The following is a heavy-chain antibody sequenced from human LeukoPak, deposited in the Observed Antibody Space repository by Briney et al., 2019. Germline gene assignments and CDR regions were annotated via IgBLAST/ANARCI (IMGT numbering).Heavy chain of an antibody. V-gene: IGHV4-61*02. CDR2: IYTSGST. CDR1: GGSISSGSYY. J-gene: IGHJ3*02. CDR3: ARHYYDSSGYRGYDAFDI. Sequence: PSGTLSLTCTVSGGSISSGSYYWSWIRQPAGKGLEWIGRIYTSGSTNYNPSLKSRVTISVDTSKNQFSLKLSSVTAADTAVYYCARHYYDSSGYRGYDAFDIWGQGTMVTVSS. D-gene: IGHD3-22*01.